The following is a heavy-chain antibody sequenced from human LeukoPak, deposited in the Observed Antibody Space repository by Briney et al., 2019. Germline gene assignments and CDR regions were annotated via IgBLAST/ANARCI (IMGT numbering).Heavy chain of an antibody. J-gene: IGHJ4*02. Sequence: GGSLRLSCAASGFTFDDYAMHWVRQAPGKGLEGVSGISWNSGYIGYEDSVKGRFTISRDNANNSLYLQMNSLRAEDTALYYCAKGSYGSGSYVDYWGQGTLITVSS. D-gene: IGHD3-10*01. V-gene: IGHV3-9*01. CDR2: ISWNSGYI. CDR3: AKGSYGSGSYVDY. CDR1: GFTFDDYA.